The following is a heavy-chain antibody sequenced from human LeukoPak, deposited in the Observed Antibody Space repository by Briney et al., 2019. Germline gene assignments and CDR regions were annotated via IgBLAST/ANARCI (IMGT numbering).Heavy chain of an antibody. D-gene: IGHD6-13*01. CDR3: ARGFYSNYYGMDV. CDR2: IYYSGST. Sequence: SETLSLTCTVSGDSISPYYWSWLRQPPGKGLEWIGYIYYSGSTDSNPSLKSRVTISEDTSKNQLSLRLSSVTAADTAVYYCARGFYSNYYGMDVWGQGTTVTVSS. J-gene: IGHJ6*02. V-gene: IGHV4-59*01. CDR1: GDSISPYY.